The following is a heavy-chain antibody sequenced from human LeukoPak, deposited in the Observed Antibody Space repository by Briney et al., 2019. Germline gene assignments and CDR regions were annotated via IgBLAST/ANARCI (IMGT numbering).Heavy chain of an antibody. CDR3: AYLNCGGDCYSPYYYCALDV. V-gene: IGHV1-69*01. J-gene: IGHJ6*02. D-gene: IGHD2-21*02. Sequence: GSSVKVSCKASGGTFSSYAIYWVRQAPGQGLEWMGGSIPIFGTTYYAQKFEGRVTITADESTSTAYMELSSLRSDDTAVYFCAYLNCGGDCYSPYYYCALDVWGQGTTVTVSS. CDR1: GGTFSSYA. CDR2: SIPIFGTT.